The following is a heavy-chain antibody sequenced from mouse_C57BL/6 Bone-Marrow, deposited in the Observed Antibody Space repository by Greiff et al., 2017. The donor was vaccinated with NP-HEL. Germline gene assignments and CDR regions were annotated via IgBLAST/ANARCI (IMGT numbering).Heavy chain of an antibody. Sequence: VQVVESGPGLVKPSHSLFLTCSITGFPITSGYYWIWIRQSPGKPLEWMGYITHSGETFYNPSLQSPISITRETSKNPFFLQLNSVTTEDTAMYYCAAYYKAWFAYWGQGTLVTVSA. CDR3: AAYYKAWFAY. CDR1: GFPITSGYY. J-gene: IGHJ3*01. D-gene: IGHD2-12*01. V-gene: IGHV12-3*01. CDR2: ITHSGET.